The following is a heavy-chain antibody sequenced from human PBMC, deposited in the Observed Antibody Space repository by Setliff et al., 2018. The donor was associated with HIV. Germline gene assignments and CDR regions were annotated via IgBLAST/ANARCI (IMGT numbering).Heavy chain of an antibody. CDR2: ITHSGSP. V-gene: IGHV4-38-2*01. J-gene: IGHJ4*02. Sequence: PSETLSLTCAVSGYSISGGYYWSWFRQPPGKGLEFFGTITHSGSPYYNPSLKSRVTISVDTSKNQFSLKLSSVTAADTAVYYCASHRSVYYFDYWGQGTLVTVSS. CDR1: GYSISGGYY. CDR3: ASHRSVYYFDY.